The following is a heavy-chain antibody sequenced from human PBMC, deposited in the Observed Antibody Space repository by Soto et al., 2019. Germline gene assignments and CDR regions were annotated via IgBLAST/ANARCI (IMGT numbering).Heavy chain of an antibody. CDR1: GFTVSSNY. Sequence: GGSLNLSCAASGFTVSSNYMSWVRQAPGKGLEWVSVIYSGGSTYYADSVKGRFTISRDNSKNTLYLQMNSLRAEDTAVYYCARFFDGSYYYGMDVWGQGTTVTVPS. J-gene: IGHJ6*02. CDR3: ARFFDGSYYYGMDV. D-gene: IGHD5-12*01. CDR2: IYSGGST. V-gene: IGHV3-53*01.